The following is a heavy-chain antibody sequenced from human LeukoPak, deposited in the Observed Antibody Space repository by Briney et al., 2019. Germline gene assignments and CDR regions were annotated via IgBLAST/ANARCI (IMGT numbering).Heavy chain of an antibody. CDR1: GGSFSGYY. V-gene: IGHV4-34*01. Sequence: PSETLSLTCAVYGGSFSGYYWSWIRQPPGKGLEWIGEINHSGSTNYNPSLKSRVTISVDTSKNQFSLKLSSVTAADTAVYYCARGFTAAGGDYYYGMDVWGQGTTVTVSS. J-gene: IGHJ6*02. CDR3: ARGFTAAGGDYYYGMDV. D-gene: IGHD6-13*01. CDR2: INHSGST.